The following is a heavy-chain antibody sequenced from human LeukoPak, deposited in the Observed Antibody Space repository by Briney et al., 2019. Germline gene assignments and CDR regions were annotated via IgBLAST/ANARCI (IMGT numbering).Heavy chain of an antibody. V-gene: IGHV5-51*01. Sequence: GESLKISCKGSGYSFTSYWIGWVRQMPGKGLEWMGIIYPGDSDTRYSPSFQGQVTISADKSISTAYLQWSSLKASDTAMYYCARASRRYSGSYYETYWFDPWGQGTLVTVSS. CDR2: IYPGDSDT. J-gene: IGHJ5*02. CDR1: GYSFTSYW. CDR3: ARASRRYSGSYYETYWFDP. D-gene: IGHD1-26*01.